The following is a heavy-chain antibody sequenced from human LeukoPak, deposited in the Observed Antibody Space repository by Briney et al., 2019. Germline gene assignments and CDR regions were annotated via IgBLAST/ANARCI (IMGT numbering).Heavy chain of an antibody. V-gene: IGHV3-15*01. J-gene: IGHJ4*02. CDR2: ITSKADGGTR. Sequence: PGGSLRLSCAASGFSFSDYYMDWVRQAPGKGLEWVGRITSKADGGTRDYAAPVKGRFTISRDDSKNTLYLQMNSLKTEDTAVYYCTTPERYYYDTSDFYGSPYWGQGTLVTVSS. CDR3: TTPERYYYDTSDFYGSPY. CDR1: GFSFSDYY. D-gene: IGHD3-22*01.